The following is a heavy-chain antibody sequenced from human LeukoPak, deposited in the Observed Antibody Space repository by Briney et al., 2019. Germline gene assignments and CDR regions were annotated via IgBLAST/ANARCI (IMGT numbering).Heavy chain of an antibody. CDR3: ARVYYDILTGYYIDPYFDY. D-gene: IGHD3-9*01. V-gene: IGHV1-2*02. CDR2: INPNSGGT. CDR1: GYTFTGYY. Sequence: ASVKVSCKASGYTFTGYYMHWVRQAPGQGLEWMGWINPNSGGTNYAQKFQGRVTVTRDTSISTAYMELSRLRSDDTAVYYCARVYYDILTGYYIDPYFDYWGQGTLVTVSS. J-gene: IGHJ4*02.